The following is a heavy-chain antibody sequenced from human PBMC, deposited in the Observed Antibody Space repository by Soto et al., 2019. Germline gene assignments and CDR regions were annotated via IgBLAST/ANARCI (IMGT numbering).Heavy chain of an antibody. CDR2: ISYDGSNK. D-gene: IGHD2-15*01. Sequence: PGGSLRLSCAASGFTFSSYGMHWVRQAPGKGLAWVAVISYDGSNKYYADSVKGRFTISRDNSKNTLYLQMNSLRAEDTAVYYCAKDLCSGGSCHYFDYWGQGTLATVSS. CDR1: GFTFSSYG. V-gene: IGHV3-30*18. J-gene: IGHJ4*02. CDR3: AKDLCSGGSCHYFDY.